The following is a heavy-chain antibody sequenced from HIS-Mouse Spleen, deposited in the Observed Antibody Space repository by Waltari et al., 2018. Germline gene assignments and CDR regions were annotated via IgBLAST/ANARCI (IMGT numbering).Heavy chain of an antibody. Sequence: QLQLQESGPGLVKPSVTLSLTCTVAGGSICSSSSFWGWIRQPPGKGLEWIGSIYYSGSTYDNPSLKSRVTISVDTSKNQFSLKLSSVTAADTAVYYCAREIPYSSSWYDWYFDLWGRGTLVTVSS. CDR3: AREIPYSSSWYDWYFDL. CDR1: GGSICSSSSF. J-gene: IGHJ2*01. D-gene: IGHD6-13*01. CDR2: IYYSGST. V-gene: IGHV4-39*07.